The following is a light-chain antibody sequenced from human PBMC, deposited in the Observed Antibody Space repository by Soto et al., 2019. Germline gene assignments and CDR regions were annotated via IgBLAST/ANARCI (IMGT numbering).Light chain of an antibody. V-gene: IGLV2-8*01. J-gene: IGLJ2*01. CDR3: ASYAVTSGLL. CDR2: EVS. CDR1: SSDVGGSNY. Sequence: QSALTQPPSASGSPGQPVTISCTGTSSDVGGSNYVSWYQQHPGKAPKAMIYEVSKRRSGVPDRFSGSKSGNTASLTVSGLQAEDEADYYCASYAVTSGLLFGRGTKLTVL.